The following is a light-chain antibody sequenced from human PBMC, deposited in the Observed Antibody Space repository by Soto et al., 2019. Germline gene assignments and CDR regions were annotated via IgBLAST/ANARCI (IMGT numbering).Light chain of an antibody. Sequence: DIQMTQSPSTLSASVGDRVTITCRASQSISSWLAGYQQKPGKAPKLLIYKASRLETGVPSRFSGSGSGTEFTLIISSLQPDDFASYYCQQYGSSSPWTFGQGTKVEIK. CDR2: KAS. J-gene: IGKJ1*01. CDR3: QQYGSSSPWT. CDR1: QSISSW. V-gene: IGKV1-5*03.